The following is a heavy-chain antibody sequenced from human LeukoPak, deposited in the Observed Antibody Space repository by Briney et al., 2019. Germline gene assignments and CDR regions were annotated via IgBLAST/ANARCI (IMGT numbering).Heavy chain of an antibody. CDR1: GLIFSSHW. Sequence: PGGSLRLSCAASGLIFSSHWMSWVRQAPGKGLEWVASLNQDGSERNYVDSVKGRFTISRDNAKNSLFLQMNSLSAEDTAVYYCEKDLGGSGDYRPYWGQGSVVTVSS. D-gene: IGHD2-21*02. CDR2: LNQDGSER. CDR3: EKDLGGSGDYRPY. J-gene: IGHJ4*02. V-gene: IGHV3-7*03.